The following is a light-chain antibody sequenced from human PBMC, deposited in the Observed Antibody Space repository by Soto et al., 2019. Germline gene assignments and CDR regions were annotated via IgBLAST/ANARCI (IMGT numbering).Light chain of an antibody. J-gene: IGKJ1*01. CDR1: QSISNH. Sequence: DIKMTQSPSSLSASVEDRVIITCRASQSISNHLNWYQQKPGKAPKLLIFAASSLQSGVPSRFSGSGSGTDFTLTISTLQPEDFATYYCQQSDSHPRTFGQGTKVDIK. CDR3: QQSDSHPRT. V-gene: IGKV1-39*01. CDR2: AAS.